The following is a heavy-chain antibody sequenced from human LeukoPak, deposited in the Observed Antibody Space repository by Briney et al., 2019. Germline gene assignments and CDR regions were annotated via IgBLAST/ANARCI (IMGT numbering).Heavy chain of an antibody. CDR1: GGTFSSYA. D-gene: IGHD3-22*01. CDR3: ARSGGGYYDSSGYWFDP. J-gene: IGHJ5*02. V-gene: IGHV1-69*13. CDR2: IIPIFGTA. Sequence: ASVKVSCKASGGTFSSYAISWVRQAPGQGLEWMGGIIPIFGTANYAQRFQGRVTITADESTSTAYMELSSLRSEDTAVYYCARSGGGYYDSSGYWFDPWGQGTLVTVSS.